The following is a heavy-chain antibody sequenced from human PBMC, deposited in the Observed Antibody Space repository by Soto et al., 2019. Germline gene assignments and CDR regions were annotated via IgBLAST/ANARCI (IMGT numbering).Heavy chain of an antibody. CDR1: GDSFTAYW. J-gene: IGHJ3*02. V-gene: IGHV5-51*01. CDR3: ASTYHYDSSGYYYKGYDAFEI. D-gene: IGHD3-22*01. Sequence: GEALKISGKGSGDSFTAYWIGWVRQMPGKGLEWMGIIYPTDSDIRYSPSFQGQVTISADKSISTAYLQWSSLKASDTAIYYCASTYHYDSSGYYYKGYDAFEIWGQGTMVTVS. CDR2: IYPTDSDI.